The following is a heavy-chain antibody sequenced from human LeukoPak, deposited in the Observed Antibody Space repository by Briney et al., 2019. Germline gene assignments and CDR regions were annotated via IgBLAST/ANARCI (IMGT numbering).Heavy chain of an antibody. V-gene: IGHV1-18*01. CDR1: GYTSTSYG. Sequence: ASVKVSCKAPGYTSTSYGISWVRQAPGQGLEWMGWISAYDGSTNYAQKLQGRVTMTTDTSTSTAYMELRSLRSDETAVYYSAREGYDSSSSDYWGQGTLVSVSS. CDR3: AREGYDSSSSDY. J-gene: IGHJ4*02. CDR2: ISAYDGST. D-gene: IGHD6-6*01.